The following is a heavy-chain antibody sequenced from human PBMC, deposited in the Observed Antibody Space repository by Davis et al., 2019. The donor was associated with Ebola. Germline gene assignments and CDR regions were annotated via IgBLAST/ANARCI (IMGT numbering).Heavy chain of an antibody. CDR2: INSDGSST. D-gene: IGHD2-2*01. Sequence: HTGGSLRLSCAASGFTFSSYWMHWVRQAPGKGLVWVSRINSDGSSTSYADSVKGRFTISRDNAKNTLYLQMNSLRAEDTAVYYCARLGYCNSTSCYLVPTHWFDPWGQGTLVTVSS. V-gene: IGHV3-74*01. J-gene: IGHJ5*02. CDR1: GFTFSSYW. CDR3: ARLGYCNSTSCYLVPTHWFDP.